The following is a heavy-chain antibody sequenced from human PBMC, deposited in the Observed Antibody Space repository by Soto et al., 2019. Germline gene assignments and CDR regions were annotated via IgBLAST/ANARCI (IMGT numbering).Heavy chain of an antibody. Sequence: QVQLVQSGAEVKKPGASVKVSCKASGYTFTSYDISWVRQATGQGLEWMGWVNPNTGNTGYVQKFKGRVIMTANISTSTAYIEVSSLRFDVTAVYYCARGRLSTALDYWGQGTLATVSS. J-gene: IGHJ4*02. D-gene: IGHD2-2*01. CDR3: ARGRLSTALDY. V-gene: IGHV1-8*01. CDR2: VNPNTGNT. CDR1: GYTFTSYD.